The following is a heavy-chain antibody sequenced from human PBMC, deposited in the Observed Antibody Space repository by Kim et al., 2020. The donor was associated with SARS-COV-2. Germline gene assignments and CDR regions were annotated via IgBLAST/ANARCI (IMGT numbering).Heavy chain of an antibody. D-gene: IGHD6-19*01. V-gene: IGHV3-30*04. CDR3: ARAIHPYSSGWPFDY. Sequence: GGSLRLSCAASGFTFSSYAMHWVRQAPGKGLEWVAVISYDGSNKYYADSVKGRFTISRDNSKNTLYLQMNSLRAEDTAVYYCARAIHPYSSGWPFDYWGQGTLVTVSS. CDR1: GFTFSSYA. J-gene: IGHJ4*02. CDR2: ISYDGSNK.